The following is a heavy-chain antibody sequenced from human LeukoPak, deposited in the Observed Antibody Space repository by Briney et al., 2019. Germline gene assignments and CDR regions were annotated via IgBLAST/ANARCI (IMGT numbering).Heavy chain of an antibody. V-gene: IGHV3-48*03. CDR1: GFTFSSYE. CDR2: ISSSGSTI. D-gene: IGHD1-26*01. Sequence: PGGSLRLSCAASGFTFSSYEMNWVRQAPGKGLEWVSYISSSGSTIYYADSVKGRFTISRDNAKNSLYLQMNSLRAEEAAVYYCAVGAKGNDYWGQGTLVTVSS. CDR3: AVGAKGNDY. J-gene: IGHJ4*02.